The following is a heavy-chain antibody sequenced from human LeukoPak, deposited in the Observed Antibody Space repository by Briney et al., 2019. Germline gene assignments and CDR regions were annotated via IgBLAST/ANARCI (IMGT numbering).Heavy chain of an antibody. CDR2: INPNSGAT. J-gene: IGHJ4*02. V-gene: IGHV1-2*06. CDR1: GYTFTDYY. Sequence: ASVKVSCKASGYTFTDYYMHWARQAPGQGLEWMGRINPNSGATNCAQKFQGGVTMTRDTSISTAYMELSRLRSDDTAVYYCARGTSQQQLFLYWGQGTPVTVSS. CDR3: ARGTSQQQLFLY. D-gene: IGHD6-13*01.